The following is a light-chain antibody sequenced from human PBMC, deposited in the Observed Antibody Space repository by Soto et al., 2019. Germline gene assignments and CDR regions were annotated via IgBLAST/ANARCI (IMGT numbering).Light chain of an antibody. J-gene: IGKJ1*01. V-gene: IGKV3-20*01. Sequence: LITQSRATLSVSPVESATLSCTASQSVSSSYLSWYQQKPGQAPRLLIYGASSRATGIPDRFSGSGSGTDFTLTISRLEPEDFAVYYCQQYGSSPTFGQGTKVDIK. CDR3: QQYGSSPT. CDR2: GAS. CDR1: QSVSSSY.